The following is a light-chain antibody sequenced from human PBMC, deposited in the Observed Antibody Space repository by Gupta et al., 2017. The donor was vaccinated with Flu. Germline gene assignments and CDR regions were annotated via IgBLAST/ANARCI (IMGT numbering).Light chain of an antibody. J-gene: IGKJ2*03. CDR3: QQYNGGGLS. Sequence: EVVMTQSPATLSVSPGERATLSCRASQTVYSNLAWFQQKPGQAPRLLIYEASTRATGIPARFSGSASGTKFNLTTSRLESEEFAVYNCQQYNGGGLSCGQGTKLEIK. CDR1: QTVYSN. CDR2: EAS. V-gene: IGKV3-15*01.